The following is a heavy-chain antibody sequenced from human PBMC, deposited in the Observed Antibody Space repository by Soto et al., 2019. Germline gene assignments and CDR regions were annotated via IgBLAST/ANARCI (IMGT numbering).Heavy chain of an antibody. V-gene: IGHV4-34*01. CDR1: GGSFSGYY. Sequence: SETLSLTCAVYGGSFSGYYWSWIRQPPGKGLEWIGEINHSGSTNYNPSLKSRVTISVDTSKNQFSLKLSSATAADTAVYYCARGAGRSSGWYGYYFDYWGQGTLVTVSS. D-gene: IGHD6-19*01. CDR2: INHSGST. J-gene: IGHJ4*02. CDR3: ARGAGRSSGWYGYYFDY.